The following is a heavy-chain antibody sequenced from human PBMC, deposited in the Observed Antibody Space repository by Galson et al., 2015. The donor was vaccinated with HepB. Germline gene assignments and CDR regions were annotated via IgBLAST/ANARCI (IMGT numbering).Heavy chain of an antibody. CDR2: ISVYNGDK. Sequence: SVKVSCKASGYTFTSYGISWVRQAPGQGLEWMGWISVYNGDKNYAQKFQGRLTLSTDTSTRTAYMELRTLRSYDTAVYYCVRSPHYFDYWGQGTLVTVSS. J-gene: IGHJ4*02. CDR3: VRSPHYFDY. CDR1: GYTFTSYG. V-gene: IGHV1-18*01.